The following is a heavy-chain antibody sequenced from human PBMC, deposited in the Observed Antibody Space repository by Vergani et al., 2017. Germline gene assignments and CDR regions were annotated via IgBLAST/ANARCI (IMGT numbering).Heavy chain of an antibody. CDR2: ISSSSSYI. D-gene: IGHD6-19*01. J-gene: IGHJ5*02. V-gene: IGHV3-21*01. Sequence: VQLVESGGNVVQSGTSLRLSCAASGFTFSSYSMNLVRQAPVKGLEWVSSISSSSSYIYYVDSVKGRFTISRDNAKNSLYLQMNSLRAEDTAVYYCARDSWIAVAGTPSPAKTNWFDPWGQGTLVTVSS. CDR3: ARDSWIAVAGTPSPAKTNWFDP. CDR1: GFTFSSYS.